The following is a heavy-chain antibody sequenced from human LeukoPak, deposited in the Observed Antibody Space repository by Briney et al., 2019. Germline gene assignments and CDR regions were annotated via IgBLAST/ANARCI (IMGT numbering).Heavy chain of an antibody. D-gene: IGHD6-19*01. CDR3: ARRGYSSGWYSLNY. CDR1: GFTFTYAW. Sequence: PGGSLRLSCAASGFTFTYAWMSWVRQAPGKGLVWVSRINSDGSSTSYADSVKGRFTISRDNAKNTLYLQMNSLRAEDTAVYYCARRGYSSGWYSLNYWGQGTLVTVSS. CDR2: INSDGSST. J-gene: IGHJ4*02. V-gene: IGHV3-74*01.